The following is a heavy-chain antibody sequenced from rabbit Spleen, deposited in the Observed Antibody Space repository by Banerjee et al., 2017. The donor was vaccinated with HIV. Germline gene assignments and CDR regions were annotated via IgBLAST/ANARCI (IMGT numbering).Heavy chain of an antibody. CDR1: GVSFSSGYD. CDR3: ARDRDSGTDYRFNF. Sequence: QEQLEESGGGLVKPGASLTLTCIASGVSFSSGYDMCWVRQAPGKGLEWIGCIYTGSASTYYASWAKGRFTISKTSSTTVTLQMTNLTVADTATYFCARDRDSGTDYRFNFWGQGTLVTVS. D-gene: IGHD1-1*01. V-gene: IGHV1S45*01. J-gene: IGHJ4*01. CDR2: IYTGSAST.